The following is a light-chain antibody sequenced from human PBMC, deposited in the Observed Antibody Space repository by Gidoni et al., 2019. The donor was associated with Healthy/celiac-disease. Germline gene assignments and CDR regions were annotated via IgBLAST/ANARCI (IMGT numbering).Light chain of an antibody. CDR1: QGISSY. CDR2: AAS. J-gene: IGKJ5*01. CDR3: QQLNSYPFIT. Sequence: IQFTQSPSSLSASVGDRVTITCRASQGISSYLAWYQQKPGKAPKLLIYAASTLQRGVPSRFSGSGSGTDFTLTIISLQPEDFATYYCQQLNSYPFITFGQGTRLEIK. V-gene: IGKV1-9*01.